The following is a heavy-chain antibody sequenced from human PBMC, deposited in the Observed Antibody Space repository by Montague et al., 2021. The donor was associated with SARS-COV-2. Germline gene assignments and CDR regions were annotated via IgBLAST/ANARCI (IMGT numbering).Heavy chain of an antibody. J-gene: IGHJ4*02. CDR2: IYDSGSN. CDR3: ARHLYNILTGYYYPWYFDS. CDR1: GGSIRRSDYY. D-gene: IGHD3-9*01. V-gene: IGHV4-39*01. Sequence: SETLSLTCTVSGGSIRRSDYYWGWIRQPPGKGLEWIGSIYDSGSNYNNPSLNSRITMSVDTSKNQFSLSLSSVTAADTAVYYCARHLYNILTGYYYPWYFDSWGQGTLVTVSS.